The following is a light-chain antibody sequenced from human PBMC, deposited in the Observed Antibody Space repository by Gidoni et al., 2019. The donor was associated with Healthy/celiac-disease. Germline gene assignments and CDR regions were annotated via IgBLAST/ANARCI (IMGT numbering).Light chain of an antibody. V-gene: IGLV1-44*01. Sequence: QSVLTQPPSASGPPGQRVTISCSGSSSNIGRNTVNWYQQLPGTAPKLLIYSNNQRPSGVPDRFSGSKSGTSASLAISGLQSEDEADYYCAAWDDSLNVHYVFGTGTKVTVL. J-gene: IGLJ1*01. CDR3: AAWDDSLNVHYV. CDR2: SNN. CDR1: SSNIGRNT.